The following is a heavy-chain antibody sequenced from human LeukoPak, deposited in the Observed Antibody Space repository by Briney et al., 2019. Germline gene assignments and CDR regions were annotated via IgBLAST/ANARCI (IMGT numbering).Heavy chain of an antibody. J-gene: IGHJ4*02. V-gene: IGHV4-61*02. Sequence: SETLSLTCTVSGGSISTSSYYWSWIRQPAGKGLEWIGRIYTSGSTNYNPTLKSRVTMSVDTSKNQFSLKLSSVTAADTAVYYCARGVGGYWGQGTLVTVSS. CDR1: GGSISTSSYY. D-gene: IGHD3-16*01. CDR3: ARGVGGY. CDR2: IYTSGST.